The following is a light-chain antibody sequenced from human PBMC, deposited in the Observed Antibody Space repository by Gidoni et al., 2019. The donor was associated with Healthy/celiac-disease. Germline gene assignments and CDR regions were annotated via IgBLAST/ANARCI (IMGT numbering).Light chain of an antibody. CDR1: QSVSSN. Sequence: EIVMTQSPATLPVSPGERATLSCRASQSVSSNLAWYQHKPGQAPTLLIYGASTRATGIPATFSGSGSGTEFTLTISSLQSEDFAVYYCQQYDNWPPLTFGGXTKVEIK. CDR2: GAS. V-gene: IGKV3-15*01. CDR3: QQYDNWPPLT. J-gene: IGKJ4*01.